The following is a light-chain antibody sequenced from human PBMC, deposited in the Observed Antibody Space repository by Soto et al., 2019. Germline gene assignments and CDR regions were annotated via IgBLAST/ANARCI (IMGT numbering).Light chain of an antibody. V-gene: IGLV2-14*01. CDR1: SSDVGGYNY. J-gene: IGLJ2*01. Sequence: QSALTQPASVSGSPGQSITISCTGTSSDVGGYNYVSWYQQHPGKAPKLRIYDVSNRPSGVSNRFSGSKSGNTASLTISGLQAEDEADYYCSSYTSSSNLVVFGGGTKVTVL. CDR3: SSYTSSSNLVV. CDR2: DVS.